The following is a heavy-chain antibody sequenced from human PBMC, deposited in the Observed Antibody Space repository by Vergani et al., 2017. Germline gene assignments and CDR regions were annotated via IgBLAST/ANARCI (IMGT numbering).Heavy chain of an antibody. CDR2: IKSKTDGGTT. CDR3: ARLKAVPAASDY. J-gene: IGHJ4*02. Sequence: EVQLVESGGGLVKPGGSLRLSCAASGFTFSNAWMSWVRQAPGKGLEWVGRIKSKTDGGTTDYAAPVKGRFTISRDDSKNTLYLQMNSLKTEDTAVYYCARLKAVPAASDYWGQGTLVTVSS. CDR1: GFTFSNAW. V-gene: IGHV3-15*01. D-gene: IGHD2-2*01.